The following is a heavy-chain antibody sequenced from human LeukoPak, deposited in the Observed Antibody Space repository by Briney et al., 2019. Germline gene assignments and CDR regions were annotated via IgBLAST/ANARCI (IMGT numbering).Heavy chain of an antibody. CDR2: MNPNSGNT. CDR3: ARDGDCSSTSCYRWFDP. CDR1: GYTFTSYD. Sequence: GASVKVSCKASGYTFTSYDINWVRQATGRGLEWMGWMNPNSGNTGYAQKFQGRVTMTRNTSISTAYMELSRLRSDDTAVYYCARDGDCSSTSCYRWFDPWGQGTLVTVSS. V-gene: IGHV1-8*01. D-gene: IGHD2-2*02. J-gene: IGHJ5*02.